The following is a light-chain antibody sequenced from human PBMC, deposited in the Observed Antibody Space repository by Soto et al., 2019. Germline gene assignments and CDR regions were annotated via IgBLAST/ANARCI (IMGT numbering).Light chain of an antibody. V-gene: IGKV3-20*01. CDR2: STS. CDR3: HQYAGSPQT. Sequence: EIVLTQSPGTLSLSPGERATLSCRASQSVPISYFAWYQQKPGQAPRLLIYSTSSRAPGIPDRFSGSGSGTDFTFTISRLEPEDFALYYCHQYAGSPQTFGQGTKVEIK. CDR1: QSVPISY. J-gene: IGKJ1*01.